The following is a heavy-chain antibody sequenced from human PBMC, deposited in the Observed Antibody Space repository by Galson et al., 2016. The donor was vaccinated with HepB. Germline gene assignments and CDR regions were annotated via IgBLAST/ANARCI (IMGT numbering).Heavy chain of an antibody. D-gene: IGHD1-14*01. Sequence: SLRLSCAASGLTVSMNYMAWVRQSPGKGLEWVSVIYAGGRTFYADSVKGRFTISRDNSKNTLYLQMNSRKVEDTAVYYCARQMYGNYFDYWGQGALVTVSS. CDR2: IYAGGRT. J-gene: IGHJ4*02. CDR3: ARQMYGNYFDY. CDR1: GLTVSMNY. V-gene: IGHV3-66*04.